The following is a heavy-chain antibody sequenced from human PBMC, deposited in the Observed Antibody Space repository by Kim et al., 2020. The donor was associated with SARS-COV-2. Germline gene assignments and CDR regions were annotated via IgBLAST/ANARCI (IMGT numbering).Heavy chain of an antibody. CDR2: IIHSGSI. J-gene: IGHJ3*02. Sequence: SETLSLTCAVYGGSFGDYYWNWIRQPPGKGLEWIGEIIHSGSIIHNPSLESRVTISLDTSKNQFSLKVNSVTAADTAVYYCARGGTLLLRDAFHIWGQGTMVTVSS. CDR3: ARGGTLLLRDAFHI. D-gene: IGHD2-15*01. V-gene: IGHV4-34*12. CDR1: GGSFGDYY.